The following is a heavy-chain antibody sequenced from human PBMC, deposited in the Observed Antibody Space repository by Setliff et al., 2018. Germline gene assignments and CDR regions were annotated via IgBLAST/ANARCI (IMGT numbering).Heavy chain of an antibody. V-gene: IGHV1-18*01. CDR2: ISTYSGKT. Sequence: ASVKVSCKTSGYNFITLGINWVRQAPGQGLEWVGWISTYSGKTDYAQKFQGRVIMTIDSATTTAYMELKTLRSDDTAVYYCARGRGPDIVVTIPGDYWGQGTQVTVSS. CDR3: ARGRGPDIVVTIPGDY. CDR1: GYNFITLG. J-gene: IGHJ4*02. D-gene: IGHD2-15*01.